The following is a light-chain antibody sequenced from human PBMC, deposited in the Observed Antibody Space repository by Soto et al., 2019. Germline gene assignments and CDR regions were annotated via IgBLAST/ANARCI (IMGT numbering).Light chain of an antibody. CDR1: QGIRSF. J-gene: IGKJ1*01. Sequence: DIQLTQSPSFLSASVGDRVTITCRASQGIRSFVAWYQQKPGKAPKLLIYAASTLQSGVPSRFSGSGSGTEVALTLSSLQPEDFATYDWQQLNSYPRTFGQGTKVEIK. V-gene: IGKV1-9*01. CDR3: QQLNSYPRT. CDR2: AAS.